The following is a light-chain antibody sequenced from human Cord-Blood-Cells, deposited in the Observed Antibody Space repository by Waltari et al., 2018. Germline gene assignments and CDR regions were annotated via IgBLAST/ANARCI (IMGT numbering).Light chain of an antibody. CDR2: AAS. CDR3: QQYYSYPLT. CDR1: QGISSY. Sequence: ATRMTQPPSSFAAATGARATITCRASQGISSYLAWYQQKPGKAPKLLIYAASTLQSGVPSRFSGSGSGTDFTLTISCLQSEDFATYYCQQYYSYPLTFGGGTKVEIK. V-gene: IGKV1-8*01. J-gene: IGKJ4*01.